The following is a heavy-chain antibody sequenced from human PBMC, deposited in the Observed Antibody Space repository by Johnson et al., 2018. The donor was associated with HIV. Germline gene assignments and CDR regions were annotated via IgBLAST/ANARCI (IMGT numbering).Heavy chain of an antibody. Sequence: QVQLVESGGGVVQPGRSVRLSCTASGFTFSNYGMHWVRQAPGKGLEWVAVISYDGSNKYYADSVKGRFPISRDNAKNSLYLQMNSLRAEDTAVYYCARGVEMATIRDVGDAFDIWGQGTMVSVSS. V-gene: IGHV3-30*19. CDR2: ISYDGSNK. CDR1: GFTFSNYG. D-gene: IGHD5-24*01. J-gene: IGHJ3*02. CDR3: ARGVEMATIRDVGDAFDI.